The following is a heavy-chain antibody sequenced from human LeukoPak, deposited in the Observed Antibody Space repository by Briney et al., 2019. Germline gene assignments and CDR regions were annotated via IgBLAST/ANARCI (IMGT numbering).Heavy chain of an antibody. J-gene: IGHJ4*02. D-gene: IGHD6-19*01. V-gene: IGHV4-59*08. CDR3: ARAESTGWSSLDY. Sequence: SETLSLTCTVSSGSISNYYWSWIRQPPGKGLEWIGYIYYTGSISYNPSLKNRVTISVDMSKKQFYLTLSSVTAADTATYYCARAESTGWSSLDYWGQGTLVIVSP. CDR1: SGSISNYY. CDR2: IYYTGSI.